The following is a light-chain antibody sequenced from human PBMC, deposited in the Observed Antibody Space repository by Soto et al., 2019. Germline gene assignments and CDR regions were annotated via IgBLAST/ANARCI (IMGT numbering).Light chain of an antibody. V-gene: IGLV2-14*01. CDR1: SSDVGSYNY. CDR3: SSYTSISTRV. J-gene: IGLJ3*02. CDR2: EVS. Sequence: QYALTQPASVSGSPGQSITISCTGTSSDVGSYNYVSWYQQHPGKAPKLMIYEVSNRPSGVSNRVSGSNSGNTASLTISGLQAEDEANYYGSSYTSISTRVFGGGTQLTVL.